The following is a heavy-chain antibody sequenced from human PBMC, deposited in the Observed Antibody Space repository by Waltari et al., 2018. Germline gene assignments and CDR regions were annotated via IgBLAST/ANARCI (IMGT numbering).Heavy chain of an antibody. D-gene: IGHD6-13*01. J-gene: IGHJ4*02. CDR2: IYSGGST. Sequence: QVQLVESGGGVVQPGGSLRLSCAASGFTFSSYGMHWVRQAPGKGLEWVSVIYSGGSTYYADSVKGRFTISRDNSKNTLYLQMNSLRAEDTAVYYCARDQGSSHDYWGQGTLVTVSS. CDR3: ARDQGSSHDY. CDR1: GFTFSSYG. V-gene: IGHV3-NL1*01.